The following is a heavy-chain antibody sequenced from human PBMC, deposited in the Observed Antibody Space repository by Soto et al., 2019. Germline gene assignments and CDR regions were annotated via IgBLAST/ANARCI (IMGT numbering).Heavy chain of an antibody. CDR1: GYTFTSYG. V-gene: IGHV1-18*01. CDR3: ARDWSLGAAFYYYDSSGLWDGMDV. J-gene: IGHJ6*02. D-gene: IGHD3-22*01. CDR2: ISAYNGNT. Sequence: GASVKVSCKASGYTFTSYGISWVRQAPGQGLEWMGWISAYNGNTNYAQKLQGRVTMTTDTSTSTAYMELRSLRSDDTAVYYCARDWSLGAAFYYYDSSGLWDGMDVWGQGTTVTV.